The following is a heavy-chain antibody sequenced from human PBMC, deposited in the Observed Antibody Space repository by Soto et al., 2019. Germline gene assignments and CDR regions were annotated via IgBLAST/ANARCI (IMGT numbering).Heavy chain of an antibody. D-gene: IGHD3-3*01. CDR3: AKDLDDLRFLEWLRPYYYGMDV. CDR2: ICGCGGST. V-gene: IGHV3-23*01. CDR1: GFTFSSYA. Sequence: QPGGSLRLSCAASGFTFSSYAMSWVRQAPGKGLEWVSSICGCGGSTYYADSVKGRFTISRDNSNNTLYLQFNSLRAEDTAVYYCAKDLDDLRFLEWLRPYYYGMDVWGQGTTVTVSS. J-gene: IGHJ6*02.